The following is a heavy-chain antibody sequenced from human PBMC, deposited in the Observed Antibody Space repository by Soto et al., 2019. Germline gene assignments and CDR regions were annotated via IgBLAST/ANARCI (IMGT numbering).Heavy chain of an antibody. J-gene: IGHJ4*02. CDR1: GFTFSDYY. CDR3: ARDGIAAAGRGRRAHDY. V-gene: IGHV3-11*06. CDR2: ISSSSSYT. Sequence: QVQLVESGGGLVKPGGSLRLSCAASGFTFSDYYMSWIRQAPGKGLEWVSYISSSSSYTNYADSVKGRFTISRDNAKNSLYLQMNSLRAEDTAVYYCARDGIAAAGRGRRAHDYWGQGTLVTVSS. D-gene: IGHD6-13*01.